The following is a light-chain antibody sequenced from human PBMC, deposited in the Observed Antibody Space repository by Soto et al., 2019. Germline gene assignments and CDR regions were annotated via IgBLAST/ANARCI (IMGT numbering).Light chain of an antibody. Sequence: AIQMTQSPSSLSASVGDRVTITCRASQDISNDLGWYQEKPGQAPKLLIYAASNLQSGVPSRFSGSGSGTDFTLTIRSPQPEDFATYYCLQDYNYPWTFGQGTKVEI. V-gene: IGKV1-6*01. CDR2: AAS. CDR1: QDISND. J-gene: IGKJ1*01. CDR3: LQDYNYPWT.